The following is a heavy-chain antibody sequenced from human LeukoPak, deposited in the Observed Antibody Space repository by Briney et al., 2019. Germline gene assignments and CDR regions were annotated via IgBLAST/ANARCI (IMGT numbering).Heavy chain of an antibody. CDR2: ISYDGSNK. Sequence: GGSLRLSCAASGFTFSSYGMHWVRQAPGKGLEWVAVISYDGSNKYYADSVKGRFTISRDNSKNTLYLQMNSLRAEDTAVYYCAKDPQSGMVKRIAAAGQGVPWGQGTLVTVSS. D-gene: IGHD6-13*01. CDR3: AKDPQSGMVKRIAAAGQGVP. J-gene: IGHJ5*02. V-gene: IGHV3-30*18. CDR1: GFTFSSYG.